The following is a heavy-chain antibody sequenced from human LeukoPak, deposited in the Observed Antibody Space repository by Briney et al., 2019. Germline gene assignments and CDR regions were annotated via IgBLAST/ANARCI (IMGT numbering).Heavy chain of an antibody. Sequence: GGSLRLSCAASGFTFSSYSMNWVRQAPGKGLEWVSSISSSSSYIYYADSVKGRFTISRDNAKNSLYLQMNSLRAEDTAVYYCARPLYSSYDDFDIWGQGTMVTVSS. J-gene: IGHJ3*02. CDR3: ARPLYSSYDDFDI. D-gene: IGHD6-6*01. V-gene: IGHV3-21*01. CDR2: ISSSSSYI. CDR1: GFTFSSYS.